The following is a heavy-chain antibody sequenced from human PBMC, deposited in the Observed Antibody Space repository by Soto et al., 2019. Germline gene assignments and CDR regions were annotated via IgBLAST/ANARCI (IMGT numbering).Heavy chain of an antibody. V-gene: IGHV3-23*01. Sequence: GGSLRLSCAASGFTFSSYAMSWVRQAPGKGLEWVSAISGSGGSTYYADSVKGRFAISRDNSKNTLYLQMNSLRAEDTAVYYCARAPKRGYYYYMDVWGKGTTVTVSS. CDR2: ISGSGGST. CDR3: ARAPKRGYYYYMDV. J-gene: IGHJ6*03. D-gene: IGHD2-15*01. CDR1: GFTFSSYA.